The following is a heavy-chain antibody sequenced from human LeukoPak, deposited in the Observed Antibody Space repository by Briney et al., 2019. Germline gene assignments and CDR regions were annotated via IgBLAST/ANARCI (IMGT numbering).Heavy chain of an antibody. V-gene: IGHV3-15*01. CDR1: GFNFNDAW. D-gene: IGHD4-11*01. CDR2: VRTTAEGETT. CDR3: TAGLGKTDDDS. Sequence: PGGSLRLSCEGSGFNFNDAWMSWIRQAPGKGLEWVGRVRTTAEGETTDYAAPVRGRFIISRDDSKSMVYLQMNRLETEDTAIYYCTAGLGKTDDDSWGQGTLATVSS. J-gene: IGHJ4*02.